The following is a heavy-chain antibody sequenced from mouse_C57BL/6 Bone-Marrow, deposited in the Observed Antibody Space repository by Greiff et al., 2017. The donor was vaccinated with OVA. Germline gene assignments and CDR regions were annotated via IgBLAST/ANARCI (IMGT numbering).Heavy chain of an antibody. D-gene: IGHD2-4*01. Sequence: QVHVKQPGAELVMPGASVKLSCKASGYTFTSYWMHWVKQRPGQGLEWIGEIDPSDSYTNYNQKFKGKSTLTVDKSSSTAYMQLSSLTSEDSAVYYCARDDYDGAWFAYWGQGTLVTVSA. CDR1: GYTFTSYW. J-gene: IGHJ3*01. CDR3: ARDDYDGAWFAY. V-gene: IGHV1-69*01. CDR2: IDPSDSYT.